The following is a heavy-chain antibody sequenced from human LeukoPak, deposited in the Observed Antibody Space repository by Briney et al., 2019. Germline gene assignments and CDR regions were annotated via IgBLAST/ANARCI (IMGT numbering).Heavy chain of an antibody. Sequence: SSETLSLTCTVSGDSISSYFWAWIRQPPGKGLEWIGYIHNSGTTSYNPSLKSRVTISVDTSKNQFSLNLSSVTAADTAVYYCARASRDYDFWSGYYPTYYYYYMDVWGKGTTVTVSS. CDR3: ARASRDYDFWSGYYPTYYYYYMDV. D-gene: IGHD3-3*01. J-gene: IGHJ6*03. V-gene: IGHV4-59*01. CDR2: IHNSGTT. CDR1: GDSISSYF.